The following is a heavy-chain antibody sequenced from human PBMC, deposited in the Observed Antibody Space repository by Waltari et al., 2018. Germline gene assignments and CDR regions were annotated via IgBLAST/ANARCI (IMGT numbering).Heavy chain of an antibody. J-gene: IGHJ6*02. Sequence: QVTLRESGPALVKPTQTLTLTCTFSGFSLSTSGMCVSWIRQPPGKALEWLARIDWDDDKYYSTSLKTRLTISKDTSKNQVVLTMTNMYPVDTATYYCARASTVKHGGPAMDVWGQGTTVTISS. CDR2: IDWDDDK. CDR1: GFSLSTSGMC. V-gene: IGHV2-70*15. D-gene: IGHD4-17*01. CDR3: ARASTVKHGGPAMDV.